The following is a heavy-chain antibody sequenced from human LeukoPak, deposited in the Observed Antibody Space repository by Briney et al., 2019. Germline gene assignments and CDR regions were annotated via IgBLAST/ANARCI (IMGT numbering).Heavy chain of an antibody. Sequence: GGSLRLSCAASRFTFSSYAMSWVRQAPGKGLEWVSVISGSDDSTYYADSVKGRFTISRDNSKNTLYLHMNSLRAEDTAVYYCAKVGFWSGPTRYYFDYWGQGTLVSVSS. J-gene: IGHJ4*02. V-gene: IGHV3-23*01. CDR2: ISGSDDST. D-gene: IGHD3-3*01. CDR1: RFTFSSYA. CDR3: AKVGFWSGPTRYYFDY.